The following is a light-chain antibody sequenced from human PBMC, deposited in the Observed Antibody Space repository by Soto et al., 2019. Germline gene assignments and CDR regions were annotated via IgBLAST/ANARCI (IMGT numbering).Light chain of an antibody. V-gene: IGKV3-20*01. CDR2: DAS. J-gene: IGKJ5*01. CDR3: QQYGTSEII. CDR1: QTVRNNY. Sequence: EFVLTHSPGTLSFSPVERATLSCRASQTVRNNYLAWYQQKPGQAPRLLIYDASSRATGIPDRFSGSGSGTEFTLTISRLEPEDFAVFYCQQYGTSEIIFGQGTRLEIK.